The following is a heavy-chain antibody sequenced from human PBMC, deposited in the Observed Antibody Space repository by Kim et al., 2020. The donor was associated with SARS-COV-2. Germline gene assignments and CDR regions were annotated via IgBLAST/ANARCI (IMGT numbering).Heavy chain of an antibody. V-gene: IGHV3-66*01. D-gene: IGHD1-26*01. CDR1: GFTVSSKY. Sequence: GGSLRLSCAASGFTVSSKYMSWVRQAPGKGLEWISVMYSGGSTYYADSVKGRFTISRDNSKNTLYLQMNSLTAEDTAVYYCTRDGGLYSGSYYDFAYWGQGALVTVSS. CDR2: MYSGGST. J-gene: IGHJ4*02. CDR3: TRDGGLYSGSYYDFAY.